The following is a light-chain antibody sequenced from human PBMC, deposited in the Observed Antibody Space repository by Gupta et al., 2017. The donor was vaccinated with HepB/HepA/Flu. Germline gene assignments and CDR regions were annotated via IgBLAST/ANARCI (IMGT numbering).Light chain of an antibody. CDR1: QSLLHSNGHNY. Sequence: EIVLTQSPLSLPVTPGERASISCRSSQSLLHSNGHNYLGWYLQKPGQSPQILIYLTSNRASGVPDRFSGSGSGTDFTLRISRVEPEDVGIYYCMQALQTPLTFGPGTRVDIK. CDR3: MQALQTPLT. J-gene: IGKJ3*01. V-gene: IGKV2-28*01. CDR2: LTS.